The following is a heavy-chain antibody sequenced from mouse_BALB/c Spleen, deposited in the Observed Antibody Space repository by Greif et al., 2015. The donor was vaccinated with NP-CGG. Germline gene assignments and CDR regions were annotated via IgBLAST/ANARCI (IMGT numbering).Heavy chain of an antibody. CDR1: GYTFSSYW. D-gene: IGHD1-2*01. CDR2: ILPGSGST. Sequence: QVQLQQSGAELMKPGASVKISCKATGYTFSSYWIEWVKQRPGHGLEWIGEILPGSGSTNYNEKFKGKATFTADTSSNTAYMQLSSLTSEDSAVYYCARSTTATYWYFDVWGAGTTVTVSS. V-gene: IGHV1-9*01. J-gene: IGHJ1*01. CDR3: ARSTTATYWYFDV.